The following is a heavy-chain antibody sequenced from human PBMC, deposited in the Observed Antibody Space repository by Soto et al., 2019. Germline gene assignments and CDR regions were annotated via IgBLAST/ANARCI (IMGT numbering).Heavy chain of an antibody. D-gene: IGHD3-3*01. J-gene: IGHJ4*02. Sequence: GGSLRLSCAASGFTFSSYWMHWVRQAPGKGLVWVANINKDGSEKYYVDSVKGRFTISRDNAKNSLYLQMNSLRAEDTAVYYCARVGGDFWSGYSYFDYWGQGTLVTVSS. V-gene: IGHV3-7*03. CDR3: ARVGGDFWSGYSYFDY. CDR1: GFTFSSYW. CDR2: INKDGSEK.